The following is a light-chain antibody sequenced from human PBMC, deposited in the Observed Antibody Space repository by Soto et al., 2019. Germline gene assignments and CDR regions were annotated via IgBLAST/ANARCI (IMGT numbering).Light chain of an antibody. V-gene: IGKV1-33*01. J-gene: IGKJ5*01. CDR1: QTISSW. CDR2: DVS. CDR3: QQYDDLPIT. Sequence: DIQMTQSPSTLSGSVGDRVTITCRASQTISSWLAWYQQKPGKAPKLLIYDVSKLETGVPSRFSGSGSGTDFTFTISSLQPEDIATYFCQQYDDLPITFGQGTRLE.